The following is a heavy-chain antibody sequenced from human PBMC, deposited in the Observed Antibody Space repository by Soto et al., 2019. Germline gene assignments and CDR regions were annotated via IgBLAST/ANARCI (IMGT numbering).Heavy chain of an antibody. J-gene: IGHJ4*02. Sequence: SETLSLTCTVSGGSISSGGYYWSWIRQHPGKGLEWIGYIYYSGSTYYNPSLKSRVTISVDTSKNQFSLKLSSVTAADTAVYYCATLIPAAAGLDYWGQGTLVTVSS. V-gene: IGHV4-31*03. CDR3: ATLIPAAAGLDY. CDR2: IYYSGST. D-gene: IGHD6-13*01. CDR1: GGSISSGGYY.